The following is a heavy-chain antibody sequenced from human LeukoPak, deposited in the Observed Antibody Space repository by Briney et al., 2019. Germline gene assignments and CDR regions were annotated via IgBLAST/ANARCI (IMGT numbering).Heavy chain of an antibody. Sequence: ASVQVSCKASGYTFTNYGISWVRQAPGQGLEWMGWISTSNGNTNYAQNLQGRVTMTTDTSTSTVYMDLRRLRSDGTALYYCARDISMVRGIDYWGQGTLLTVSS. CDR2: ISTSNGNT. CDR1: GYTFTNYG. J-gene: IGHJ4*02. V-gene: IGHV1-18*01. CDR3: ARDISMVRGIDY. D-gene: IGHD3-10*01.